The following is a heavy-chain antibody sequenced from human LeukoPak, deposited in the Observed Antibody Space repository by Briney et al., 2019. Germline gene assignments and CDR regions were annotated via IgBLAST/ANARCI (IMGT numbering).Heavy chain of an antibody. D-gene: IGHD6-13*01. Sequence: PGGSLRLSCAASGFTFSSYAMSWVRQAPGKGLEWVSAISGSGGSTYHADSVKGRFTISRDNSKNTLYLQMNSLRAEDTAVYYCAKGPGSSWYGGENYWGQGTLVTVSS. CDR1: GFTFSSYA. CDR3: AKGPGSSWYGGENY. V-gene: IGHV3-23*01. CDR2: ISGSGGST. J-gene: IGHJ4*02.